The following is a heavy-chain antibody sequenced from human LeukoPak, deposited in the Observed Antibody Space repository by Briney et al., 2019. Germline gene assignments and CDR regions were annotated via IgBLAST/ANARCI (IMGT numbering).Heavy chain of an antibody. V-gene: IGHV3-33*01. CDR3: ARSRRTRVGEDYFDY. CDR2: IWYDGSNK. CDR1: GVTFSSYG. D-gene: IGHD3-10*01. J-gene: IGHJ4*02. Sequence: GGSLRLSCAASGVTFSSYGMHWVRQAPGKGLEWGAVIWYDGSNKYYADSVKGRFTISRDNSKNTLYLQMNSLRAEDTAVYYYARSRRTRVGEDYFDYWGQGTLVTVSS.